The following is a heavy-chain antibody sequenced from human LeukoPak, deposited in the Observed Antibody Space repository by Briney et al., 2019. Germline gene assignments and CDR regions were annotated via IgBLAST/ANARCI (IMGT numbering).Heavy chain of an antibody. CDR1: GGTFSSYA. J-gene: IGHJ3*02. V-gene: IGHV1-69*04. Sequence: EASVKVSCKASGGTFSSYAISWVRQAPGQGLEWMGRIIPILGIANYAQKFQGRVTITADKSTSTAYMELSSLRSEDTAVYYCATGRWLQSGGAFDIWGQGTMATVSS. CDR3: ATGRWLQSGGAFDI. D-gene: IGHD5-24*01. CDR2: IIPILGIA.